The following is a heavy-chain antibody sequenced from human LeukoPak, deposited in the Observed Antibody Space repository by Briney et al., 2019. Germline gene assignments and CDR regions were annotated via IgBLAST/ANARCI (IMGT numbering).Heavy chain of an antibody. J-gene: IGHJ3*02. CDR1: GFTFSSYS. D-gene: IGHD6-13*01. Sequence: GGSLRLSCAASGFTFSSYSMNWVRQAPGKGLEWVSSISSSSSYIYYADSVKGRFTISRDNAKNSLYLQMNSLRAEDTAVYYCARDTSSWYAFDIWGQGTMVTVSS. CDR2: ISSSSSYI. V-gene: IGHV3-21*01. CDR3: ARDTSSWYAFDI.